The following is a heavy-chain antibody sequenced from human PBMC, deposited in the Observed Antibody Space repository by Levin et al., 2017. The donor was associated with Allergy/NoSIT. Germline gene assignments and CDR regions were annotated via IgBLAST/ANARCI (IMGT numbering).Heavy chain of an antibody. V-gene: IGHV4-34*01. CDR2: INHSGST. Sequence: SETLSLTCAVYGGSFSGYYWSWIRQPPGKGLEWIGEINHSGSTNYNPSLKSRVTISVDTSKNQFSLKLSSVTAADTAVYYCARAKYSSSFRFGPFLFDNWFDPWGQGTLVTVSS. D-gene: IGHD6-6*01. J-gene: IGHJ5*02. CDR1: GGSFSGYY. CDR3: ARAKYSSSFRFGPFLFDNWFDP.